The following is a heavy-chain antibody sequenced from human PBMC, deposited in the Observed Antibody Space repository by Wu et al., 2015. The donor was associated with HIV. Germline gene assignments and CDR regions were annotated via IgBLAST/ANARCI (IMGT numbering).Heavy chain of an antibody. CDR1: GYTFTSYY. CDR2: INPSGGST. CDR3: ARRGQQLGTAQDYYYYGMDV. V-gene: IGHV1-46*01. D-gene: IGHD6-13*01. Sequence: QVQLVQSGAEVKKPGASVKVSCKASGYTFTSYYMHWVRQAPGQGLEWMGIINPSGGSTSYAQKFQGRVTMTRDTSTSTVYMELSSLRSEDTAVYYCARRGQQLGTAQDYYYYGMDVVGTKGPRSTVSS. J-gene: IGHJ6*02.